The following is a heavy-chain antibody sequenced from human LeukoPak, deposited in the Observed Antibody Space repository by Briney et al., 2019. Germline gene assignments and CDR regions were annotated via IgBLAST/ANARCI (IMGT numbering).Heavy chain of an antibody. CDR2: IWSDVTNR. CDR3: AKDIQRGFDYTNSLDY. V-gene: IGHV3-33*06. D-gene: IGHD4-11*01. J-gene: IGHJ1*01. Sequence: GSLRLSCAASGFLFTDYGMHWVRQAPGKGLEWVAVIWSDVTNRHYSDSVKGRFAISRDDSREMVYLQMNSLRAEDTAVYYCAKDIQRGFDYTNSLDYWGQGTLVTVSS. CDR1: GFLFTDYG.